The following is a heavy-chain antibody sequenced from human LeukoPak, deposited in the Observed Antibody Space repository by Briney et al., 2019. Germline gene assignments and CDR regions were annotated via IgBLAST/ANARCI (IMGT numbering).Heavy chain of an antibody. CDR3: AKDHAYYYYDSSGYYDY. CDR2: ISYDGSNK. D-gene: IGHD3-22*01. Sequence: PGRSLRLPCAASGLTLSSQGTHWVSQAPARGLEWVAVISYDGSNKYYADSVKGRFTISRDNSKNTLYLQMNSLRAEDTAVFYCAKDHAYYYYDSSGYYDYWGQGTLVIVSS. J-gene: IGHJ4*02. CDR1: GLTLSSQG. V-gene: IGHV3-30*18.